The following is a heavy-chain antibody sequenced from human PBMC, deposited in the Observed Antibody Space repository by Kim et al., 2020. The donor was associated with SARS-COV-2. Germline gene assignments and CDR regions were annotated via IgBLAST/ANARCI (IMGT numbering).Heavy chain of an antibody. CDR1: GFTFNNYA. J-gene: IGHJ4*02. Sequence: GGSLRLYCAASGFTFNNYAMHWVRRAPGKGLEWVSGITCNSGGMDYADSVKGRFTISRDNAKNSLYMHMNSLRAEDTAFYYCAKVIAVAGFYYFDFWGQGTLLTVSS. D-gene: IGHD6-19*01. CDR2: ITCNSGGM. V-gene: IGHV3-9*01. CDR3: AKVIAVAGFYYFDF.